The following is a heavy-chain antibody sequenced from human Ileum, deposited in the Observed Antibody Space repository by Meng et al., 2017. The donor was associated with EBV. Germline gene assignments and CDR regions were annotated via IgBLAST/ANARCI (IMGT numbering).Heavy chain of an antibody. CDR2: LIAVFDKT. V-gene: IGHV1-69*13. J-gene: IGHJ4*02. Sequence: QVPLVQSGAEVKKPXSSVKVSCKTSGGSFSTHTFSWVRQAPGQGLEWMGGLIAVFDKTKAAPRFQDRVTFTADESTSTAYMELSSLTFDDTAVYFCARGRRNEPLFDYWGQGTLVTVSS. CDR1: GGSFSTHT. CDR3: ARGRRNEPLFDY. D-gene: IGHD1-14*01.